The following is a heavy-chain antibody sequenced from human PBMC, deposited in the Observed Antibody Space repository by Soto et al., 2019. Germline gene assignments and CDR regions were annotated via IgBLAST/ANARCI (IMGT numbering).Heavy chain of an antibody. J-gene: IGHJ5*02. D-gene: IGHD6-19*01. CDR1: GGTFSSYA. Sequence: SVKVSCKASGGTFSSYAISWVRQAPGQGLEWMGGIIPIFGTANYAQKFQGRVTITADESTSTAYMELSSLRSEDTTVYYCARKIAVPGTRGGWFDPWGQGTLVTVYS. CDR3: ARKIAVPGTRGGWFDP. CDR2: IIPIFGTA. V-gene: IGHV1-69*13.